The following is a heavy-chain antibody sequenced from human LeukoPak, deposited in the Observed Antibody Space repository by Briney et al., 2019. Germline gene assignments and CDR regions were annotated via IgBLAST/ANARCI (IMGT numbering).Heavy chain of an antibody. V-gene: IGHV4-59*01. CDR1: GGSLSRYS. CDR3: GRWEGGSYYDFDY. Sequence: SETLSLTCTDPGGSLSRYSWRWIRETPGKGLERIGSIYYSGSTIYKHSLQRRVTISVDTHKNQFSMNLSSVTAADTAVSHRGRWEGGSYYDFDYWVQGTLVGVSS. J-gene: IGHJ4*02. CDR2: IYYSGST. D-gene: IGHD1-26*01.